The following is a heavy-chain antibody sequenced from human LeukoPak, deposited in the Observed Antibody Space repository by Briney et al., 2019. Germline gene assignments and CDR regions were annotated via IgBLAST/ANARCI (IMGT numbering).Heavy chain of an antibody. D-gene: IGHD5-18*01. CDR3: ARSNGYGYSDY. CDR2: IIPIFGTA. J-gene: IGHJ4*02. CDR1: GGTFSSYA. Sequence: SVKVSCKASGGTFSSYAISWVRQAPGQGLEWMRGIIPIFGTANYAQKFQGRVTITADESASTAYMELRSLRSDDTAVYYCARSNGYGYSDYWGQGTLVTVSS. V-gene: IGHV1-69*13.